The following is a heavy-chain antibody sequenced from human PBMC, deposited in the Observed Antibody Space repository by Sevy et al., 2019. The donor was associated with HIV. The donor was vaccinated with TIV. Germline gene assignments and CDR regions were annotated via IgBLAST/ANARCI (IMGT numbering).Heavy chain of an antibody. CDR1: GFTFDDYA. Sequence: GGSLRLSCAASGFTFDDYAMLWVRQAPGKGLEWVSGISWNSGSIGYADSVKGRFTISRDNAKNSLYLQMNSLRAEDTALYYCAKGSSYDFQNYFDYWGQGTLVTVSS. V-gene: IGHV3-9*01. CDR2: ISWNSGSI. CDR3: AKGSSYDFQNYFDY. D-gene: IGHD5-18*01. J-gene: IGHJ4*02.